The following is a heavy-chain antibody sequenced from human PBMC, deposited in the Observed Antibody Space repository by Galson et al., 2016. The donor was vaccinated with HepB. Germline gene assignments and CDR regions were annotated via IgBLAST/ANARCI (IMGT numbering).Heavy chain of an antibody. CDR2: LSNYNGKT. Sequence: SVKVSCMASGNTFTNYGINWVRQAPGQGLEWMGWLSNYNGKTNYAQRFQGRVTMTTDTSTSTAHMELRSLRYDDTAVYYCARGSATGPLAKFDYWGQGTLVTVSS. CDR3: ARGSATGPLAKFDY. CDR1: GNTFTNYG. J-gene: IGHJ4*02. D-gene: IGHD3-3*01. V-gene: IGHV1-18*01.